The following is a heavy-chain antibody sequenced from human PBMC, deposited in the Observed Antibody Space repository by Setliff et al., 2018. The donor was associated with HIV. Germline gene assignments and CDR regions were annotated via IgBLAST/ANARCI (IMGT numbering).Heavy chain of an antibody. CDR1: GFIFSTFP. J-gene: IGHJ6*03. Sequence: PGGSLRLSCAASGFIFSTFPMHWVRQAPGKGLEWVAVMSGDGRSTTYADSVKGRFTISRDNARNTVFLQMNSLRAEDSAVYYCARGDQTGYYTTYYYYMDVWGLGTTVTVSS. CDR3: ARGDQTGYYTTYYYYMDV. CDR2: MSGDGRST. V-gene: IGHV3-30*07. D-gene: IGHD3-9*01.